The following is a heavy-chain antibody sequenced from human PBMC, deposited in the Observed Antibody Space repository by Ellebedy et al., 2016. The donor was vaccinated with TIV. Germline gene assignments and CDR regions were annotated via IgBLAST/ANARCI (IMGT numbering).Heavy chain of an antibody. J-gene: IGHJ4*02. Sequence: GESLKISCAASGFTFSSYDMHWVRQAPGKGLEWVALISYDANNKYYADSVKGRFTISRDNSKNTLYLQMNTLRPEDTAVYYCSRGIAAVMYWGQGTLVTVSS. CDR2: ISYDANNK. D-gene: IGHD6-13*01. CDR1: GFTFSSYD. CDR3: SRGIAAVMY. V-gene: IGHV3-30*03.